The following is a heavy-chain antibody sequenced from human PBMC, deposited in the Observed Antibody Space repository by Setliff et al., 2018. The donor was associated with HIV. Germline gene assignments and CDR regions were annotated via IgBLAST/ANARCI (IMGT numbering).Heavy chain of an antibody. CDR3: ARDRYHYGSSGYVRYFDY. D-gene: IGHD3-22*01. CDR1: GYTFTGDY. V-gene: IGHV1-2*02. J-gene: IGHJ4*02. CDR2: INPNSGGT. Sequence: GASVKVSCKASGYTFTGDYINWVRQAPGQGLEWMGWINPNSGGTNYAQKFQGRVTMTRDTSISTAYMELSRLRSDDAAVYYCARDRYHYGSSGYVRYFDYWGQGTLVTVPS.